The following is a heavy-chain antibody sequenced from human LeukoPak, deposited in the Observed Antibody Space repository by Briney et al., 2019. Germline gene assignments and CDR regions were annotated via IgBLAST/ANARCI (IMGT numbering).Heavy chain of an antibody. Sequence: PGGSLRLSCAASGFTFINAWMAWVRQAPGKGLEWVSAISGSGGSTYYADSVKGRFTISRDSSRNTLYLQMNSLRAEDTAVYYCAKRGVIWGRGTMVTVSS. V-gene: IGHV3-23*01. J-gene: IGHJ3*02. CDR2: ISGSGGST. CDR1: GFTFINAW. CDR3: AKRGVI. D-gene: IGHD3-10*01.